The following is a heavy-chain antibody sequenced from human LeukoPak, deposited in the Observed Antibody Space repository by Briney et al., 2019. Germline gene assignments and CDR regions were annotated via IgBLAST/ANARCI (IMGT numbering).Heavy chain of an antibody. V-gene: IGHV4-34*01. CDR1: GGSISSYY. J-gene: IGHJ4*02. Sequence: SETLSLTCTVSGGSISSYYWSWIRQPPGKGLEWIGEINHSGSTNYNPSLKSRVTISVDTSKNQFSLKLSSVTAADTAVYYCARKVPFMPRFDYWGQGTLVTVSS. CDR3: ARKVPFMPRFDY. CDR2: INHSGST. D-gene: IGHD2-2*01.